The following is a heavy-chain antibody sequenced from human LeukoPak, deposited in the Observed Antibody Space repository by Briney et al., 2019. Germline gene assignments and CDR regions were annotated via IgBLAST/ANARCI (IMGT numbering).Heavy chain of an antibody. J-gene: IGHJ6*04. V-gene: IGHV3-15*01. CDR2: IKSKTDGGTT. Sequence: GGSLRLSCAASGFIFNNAWMSWVRQAPGKGLEWVGRIKSKTDGGTTDYAAPVKGRFTISRDDSKNTLYLQMNSLKTEDTAVYYCTTEGLLWFGELYYYYGMDVWGKGTTVTVSS. CDR3: TTEGLLWFGELYYYYGMDV. D-gene: IGHD3-10*01. CDR1: GFIFNNAW.